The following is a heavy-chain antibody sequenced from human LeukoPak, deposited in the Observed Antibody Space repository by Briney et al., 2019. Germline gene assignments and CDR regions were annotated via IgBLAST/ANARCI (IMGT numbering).Heavy chain of an antibody. D-gene: IGHD3-9*01. V-gene: IGHV1-18*01. CDR2: MNPNSGNT. CDR1: GYTFTSYD. J-gene: IGHJ6*03. Sequence: GASVKVSCKASGYTFTSYDINWVRQATGQGLEWMGWMNPNSGNTNYAQKLQGRVTMTTDTSTSTAYMELRSLRSDDTAVYYCARQGILTGYYKDYYYYYYMDVWGKGATVTVSS. CDR3: ARQGILTGYYKDYYYYYYMDV.